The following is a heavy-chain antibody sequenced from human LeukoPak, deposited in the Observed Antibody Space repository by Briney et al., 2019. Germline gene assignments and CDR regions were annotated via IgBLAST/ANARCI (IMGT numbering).Heavy chain of an antibody. J-gene: IGHJ4*02. CDR2: ISSGSTYI. CDR3: ARGPDHCTNGVCYIWAFDY. V-gene: IGHV3-21*01. D-gene: IGHD2-8*01. Sequence: PGGSLRLSCAASGFTFSSYSMNWVRQAPGKGLEWVSSISSGSTYIYYADSVKGRFTISRDNAKNSLYLQMNSLRAEDTAVYYCARGPDHCTNGVCYIWAFDYWGQGTLVTVSS. CDR1: GFTFSSYS.